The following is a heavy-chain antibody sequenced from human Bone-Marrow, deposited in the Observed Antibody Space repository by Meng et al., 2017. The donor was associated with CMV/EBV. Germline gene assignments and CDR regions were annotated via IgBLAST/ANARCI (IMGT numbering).Heavy chain of an antibody. J-gene: IGHJ4*02. CDR3: AKDDVYYYGSGSYQDY. CDR2: IRYDGSNK. Sequence: GGSLRLSCAASGFPFSNYAMSWVRQAPGKGLEWVAFIRYDGSNKYYADSVKGRFTISRDNSKNTLYLQMNSLRAEDTAVYYCAKDDVYYYGSGSYQDYWGQGTLVTVSS. CDR1: GFPFSNYA. V-gene: IGHV3-30*02. D-gene: IGHD3-10*01.